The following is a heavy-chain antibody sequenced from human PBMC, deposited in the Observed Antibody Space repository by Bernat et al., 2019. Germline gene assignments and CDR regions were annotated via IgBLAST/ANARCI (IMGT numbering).Heavy chain of an antibody. V-gene: IGHV1-2*02. CDR2: INPNSGGT. D-gene: IGHD1-1*01. J-gene: IGHJ4*02. CDR3: ARDGSNWNDFVGDLDY. CDR1: GYTFTGYY. Sequence: QVQLVQSGAEVKKPGASVKVSCKASGYTFTGYYMHWVRQAPGQGLEWMGWINPNSGGTNYEQKFQGRVTMTRYTSISTAYMELRRLRSDDTAVYYCARDGSNWNDFVGDLDYWGQGTLVTVSS.